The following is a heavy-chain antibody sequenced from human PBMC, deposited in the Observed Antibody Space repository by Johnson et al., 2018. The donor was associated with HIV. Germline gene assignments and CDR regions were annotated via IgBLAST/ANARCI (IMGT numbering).Heavy chain of an antibody. CDR2: IGTAGDT. D-gene: IGHD2-2*01. Sequence: MQLVESGGGLVQPGGSLRLSCAASGFTFSSYDMHWVLQATGKGLEWVSAIGTAGDTYYPGSVKGRFTISRENAKNSLYLQMNSLRAGDTAVYYCARQVYCSSTSCSSAFDIWGQGTVVTVSS. CDR1: GFTFSSYD. J-gene: IGHJ3*02. V-gene: IGHV3-13*01. CDR3: ARQVYCSSTSCSSAFDI.